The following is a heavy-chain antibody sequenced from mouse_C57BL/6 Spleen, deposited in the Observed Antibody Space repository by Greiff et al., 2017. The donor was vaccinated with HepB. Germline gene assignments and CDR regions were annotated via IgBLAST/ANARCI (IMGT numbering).Heavy chain of an antibody. Sequence: VQLKESGGGLVQPGGSLKLSCAASGFTFSDYYMYWVRQTPEKRLEWVAYISNGGGSTYYPDTVKGRFTISRDNAKNTLYLQMSRLKSEDTAMYYCARDSSGYDYYAMDYWGQGTSVTVSS. CDR3: ARDSSGYDYYAMDY. CDR2: ISNGGGST. D-gene: IGHD3-2*02. V-gene: IGHV5-12*01. J-gene: IGHJ4*01. CDR1: GFTFSDYY.